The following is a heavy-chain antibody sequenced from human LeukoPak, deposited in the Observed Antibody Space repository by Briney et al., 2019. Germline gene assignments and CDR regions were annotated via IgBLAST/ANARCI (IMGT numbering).Heavy chain of an antibody. CDR3: ARDELRFLGDYYGMDV. CDR1: GGSISSYY. J-gene: IGHJ6*02. Sequence: SETLSLTCTVSGGSISSYYWSWIRQPPGKGLEWIGYIYYGGSTNYNPSLKSRVTISVDTSKNQFSLKLSSVTAADTAVYYCARDELRFLGDYYGMDVWGQGTTVTVSS. D-gene: IGHD3-3*01. CDR2: IYYGGST. V-gene: IGHV4-59*01.